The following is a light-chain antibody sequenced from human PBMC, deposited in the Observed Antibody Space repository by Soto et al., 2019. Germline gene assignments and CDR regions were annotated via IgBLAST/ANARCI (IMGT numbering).Light chain of an antibody. J-gene: IGLJ1*01. CDR3: CSYAGTYTFV. V-gene: IGLV2-11*01. CDR1: SSDVGGYNS. Sequence: QSALTQPRSVSGSPGQSVTISCTGTSSDVGGYNSVSWYQQHPGEAPKLMIYAVTKRPSGVPARFSGSKSGNTASLTISGLQAEDEADYYCCSYAGTYTFVFGTGTKLTVL. CDR2: AVT.